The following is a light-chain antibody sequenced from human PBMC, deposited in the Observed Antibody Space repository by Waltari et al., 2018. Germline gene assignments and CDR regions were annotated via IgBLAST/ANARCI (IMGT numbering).Light chain of an antibody. CDR1: ALLKQY. Sequence: SYELTQPPSVSVSPGPTARITCSGDALLKQYAHWYQQKPGQVPVLVIYKDRERPSGIPERFSGSSSGTTVTLTIGEVQAEDEADYYCQSGDSSGVGVFGGGTKLTVL. J-gene: IGLJ3*02. CDR3: QSGDSSGVGV. CDR2: KDR. V-gene: IGLV3-25*03.